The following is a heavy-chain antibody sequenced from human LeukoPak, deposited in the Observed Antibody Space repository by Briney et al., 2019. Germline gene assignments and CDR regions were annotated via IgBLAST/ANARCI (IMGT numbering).Heavy chain of an antibody. CDR1: GFTFSTSW. D-gene: IGHD2/OR15-2a*01. V-gene: IGHV3-74*01. CDR2: INTDGSIT. CDR3: AKDFYAQPDY. J-gene: IGHJ4*02. Sequence: QPGGSLRLSCAVPGFTFSTSWMLWVRHAPGKGLVWVSRINTDGSITSHADSVEGRFTISRDNAKNTLYLQMNSLRVEDTAVYYCAKDFYAQPDYWGQGTLVTVSS.